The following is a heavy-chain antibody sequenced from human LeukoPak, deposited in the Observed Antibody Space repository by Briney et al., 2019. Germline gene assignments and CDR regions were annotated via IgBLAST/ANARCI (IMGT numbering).Heavy chain of an antibody. CDR2: IIPIFGTA. J-gene: IGHJ3*02. CDR1: GGTFSSYA. Sequence: SVKVSCKASGGTFSSYAISWVRQAPGQGLEWMGRIIPIFGTANYAQKFQGRVTITTDESTSTAYMELSSLRSEDTTVYYCARTDYDFWSGNTGGAFDIWGQGTMVTVSS. CDR3: ARTDYDFWSGNTGGAFDI. D-gene: IGHD3-3*01. V-gene: IGHV1-69*05.